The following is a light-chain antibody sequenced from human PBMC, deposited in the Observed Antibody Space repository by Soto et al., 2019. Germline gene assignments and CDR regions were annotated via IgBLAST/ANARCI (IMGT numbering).Light chain of an antibody. CDR3: QESYTGPAVS. J-gene: IGKJ4*01. CDR1: QNIDNY. V-gene: IGKV1-39*01. Sequence: DIQMTQSPSSLSASLGDRVAITCRASQNIDNYLNWYQHKPGKAPKLLIYATSTLQSGVPSRFSGSGSGTEFTLTTSSLQPEDFATYFCQESYTGPAVSFGGGTKVDIK. CDR2: ATS.